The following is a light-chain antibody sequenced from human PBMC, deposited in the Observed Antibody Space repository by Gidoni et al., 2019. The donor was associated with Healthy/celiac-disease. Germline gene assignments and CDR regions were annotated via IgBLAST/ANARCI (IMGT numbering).Light chain of an antibody. CDR2: AAS. CDR3: QQSYSTPPA. V-gene: IGKV1-39*01. CDR1: QSISSY. J-gene: IGKJ4*01. Sequence: DIQMTQSPSSLSASVGARVTITCRASQSISSYLNWYQQKPGKAPKLLIYAASSLQSGVPSRFSVSGSGTDFTLTIISLQPEDFSTYYCQQSYSTPPAFGGGTKVEIK.